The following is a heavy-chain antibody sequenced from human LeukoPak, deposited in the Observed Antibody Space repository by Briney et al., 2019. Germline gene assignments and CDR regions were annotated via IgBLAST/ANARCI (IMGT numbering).Heavy chain of an antibody. CDR3: AKDEYSSSWSLGVY. V-gene: IGHV3-30*18. Sequence: GKSLRLSCAASGFTFNSHAMHWVRQAPGKGLEWVAVISYDGSNKYYADSVKGRFNISRDNSKNTLYLQMNSLRAEDTAVYYCAKDEYSSSWSLGVYWGQGTLVTVSS. CDR1: GFTFNSHA. CDR2: ISYDGSNK. D-gene: IGHD6-13*01. J-gene: IGHJ4*02.